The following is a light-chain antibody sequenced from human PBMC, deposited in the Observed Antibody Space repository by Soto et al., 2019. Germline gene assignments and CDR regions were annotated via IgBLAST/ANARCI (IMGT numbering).Light chain of an antibody. J-gene: IGLJ3*02. CDR2: EVS. Sequence: QSALTQPASVSGSPGQSITISCTGTSSDVGSYSFISWYQQHPGKAPKITIYEVSKRPSGVSNRFSGSKSGNTASLTISGLQAEDEADYYCCSYAGRSTWVLGGGTKLTVL. CDR3: CSYAGRSTWV. CDR1: SSDVGSYSF. V-gene: IGLV2-23*02.